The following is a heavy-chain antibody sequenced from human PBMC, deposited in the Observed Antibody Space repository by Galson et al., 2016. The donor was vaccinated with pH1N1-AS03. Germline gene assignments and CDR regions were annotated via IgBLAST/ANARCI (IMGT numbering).Heavy chain of an antibody. Sequence: QSGAEVKKPGESLKISCKGSGYSFARYWIGWVRQMPGKGLEWMGVIYPGDSDTGYSPSFQGPVTISVDKTFNTAYLQWGSLEASDTAMYYCARDAGTDYFDHWGQGTLVTVPS. CDR1: GYSFARYW. CDR2: IYPGDSDT. D-gene: IGHD6-13*01. V-gene: IGHV5-51*01. J-gene: IGHJ4*02. CDR3: ARDAGTDYFDH.